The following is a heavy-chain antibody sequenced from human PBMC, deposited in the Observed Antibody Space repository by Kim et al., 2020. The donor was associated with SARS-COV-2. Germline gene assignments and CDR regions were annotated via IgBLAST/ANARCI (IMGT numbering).Heavy chain of an antibody. Sequence: SQTLSLTCAISGDSVSSNSAAWNWIRQSPSRGLEWLGRTYYRSKWYNDYAVSVKSRITINPDTSKNQFSLQLNSVTPEDTAVYYCARVNSDTAMAVAYGMDVWGQGTTVTVSS. D-gene: IGHD5-18*01. V-gene: IGHV6-1*01. CDR1: GDSVSSNSAA. CDR2: TYYRSKWYN. J-gene: IGHJ6*02. CDR3: ARVNSDTAMAVAYGMDV.